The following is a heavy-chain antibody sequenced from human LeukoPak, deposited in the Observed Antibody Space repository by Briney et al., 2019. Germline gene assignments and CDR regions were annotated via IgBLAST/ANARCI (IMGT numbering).Heavy chain of an antibody. CDR3: ARDVNLLFFGV. CDR1: GFPFSSYV. D-gene: IGHD2/OR15-2a*01. Sequence: GGSLRLSCAASGFPFSSYVMHWVRQAPGQGLMWVARINHDGTDTSYADSVKGRFTVSRDNAKNTVYLQMNSLRFDDTAMYYCARDVNLLFFGVWGRGTLVAVSS. CDR2: INHDGTDT. J-gene: IGHJ2*01. V-gene: IGHV3-74*01.